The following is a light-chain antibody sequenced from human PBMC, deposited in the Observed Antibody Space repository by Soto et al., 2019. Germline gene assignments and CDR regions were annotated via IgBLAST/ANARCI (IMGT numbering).Light chain of an antibody. Sequence: EIVMTQSPATLSVSPGESATLSCRASQSIRNYLAWYQQIPGQAPRLLIYAADSRATGVAGRFTGSGSGTVFTLAISSLLPEDSGVYYCQQYDTWPPITFGQGTRLEIK. V-gene: IGKV3-15*01. J-gene: IGKJ5*01. CDR1: QSIRNY. CDR3: QQYDTWPPIT. CDR2: AAD.